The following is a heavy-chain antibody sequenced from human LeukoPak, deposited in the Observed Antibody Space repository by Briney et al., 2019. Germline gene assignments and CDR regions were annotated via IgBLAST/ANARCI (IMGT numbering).Heavy chain of an antibody. V-gene: IGHV1-69*04. J-gene: IGHJ4*01. CDR3: ARVRYCSSSTNCWGYFDY. Sequence: ASVKVSCKASGGTFSSYAFTWVRQAPAQGLEWMGRIITMHGIANYAQKFQGRVTMTADKSTSTAYMELSSLRSEDTAVYYCARVRYCSSSTNCWGYFDYWGQGTLVSVSS. CDR2: IITMHGIA. CDR1: GGTFSSYA. D-gene: IGHD2-2*01.